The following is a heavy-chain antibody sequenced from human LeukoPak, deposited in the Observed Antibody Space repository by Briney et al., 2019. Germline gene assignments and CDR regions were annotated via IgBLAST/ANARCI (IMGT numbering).Heavy chain of an antibody. Sequence: SETLSLTCTVSGGSISSRPYDWGWIRQPPGTGLEYIGSISSSGSTYYNPSLQSRVTISVDASKNQFSLNLGSVTAAEAAVYYCARHLSQGDGNKRGFDYWGQGTLVTVSS. CDR1: GGSISSRPYD. J-gene: IGHJ4*02. CDR3: ARHLSQGDGNKRGFDY. D-gene: IGHD5-24*01. V-gene: IGHV4-39*01. CDR2: ISSSGST.